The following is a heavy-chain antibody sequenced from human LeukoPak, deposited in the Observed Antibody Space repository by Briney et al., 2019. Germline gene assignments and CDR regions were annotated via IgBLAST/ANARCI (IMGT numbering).Heavy chain of an antibody. V-gene: IGHV4-30-2*01. CDR3: ARGRGDY. Sequence: KASQTLSLTCAVSGGSISSGGYSWSWIRQPPGKGLEWIGYIYHSGSTYYNPSLKSRVTISVDRSKNQFSLKLSSVTAADTAVYYCARGRGDYWGQGTLVTVSS. CDR1: GGSISSGGYS. CDR2: IYHSGST. D-gene: IGHD3-10*01. J-gene: IGHJ4*02.